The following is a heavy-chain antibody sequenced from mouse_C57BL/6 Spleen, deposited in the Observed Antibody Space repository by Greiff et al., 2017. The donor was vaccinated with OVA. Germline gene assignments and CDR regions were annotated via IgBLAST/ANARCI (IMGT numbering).Heavy chain of an antibody. CDR3: ATYYYGSRNY. J-gene: IGHJ2*01. Sequence: ESGPGLVKPSQSLSLTCSVTGYSITSGYYWNWIRQFPGNKLEWMGYISYDGSNNYNPSLKNRISITRDTSKNQFFLKLNSVTTEDTATYYCATYYYGSRNYWGQGTTLTVSS. D-gene: IGHD1-1*01. V-gene: IGHV3-6*01. CDR1: GYSITSGYY. CDR2: ISYDGSN.